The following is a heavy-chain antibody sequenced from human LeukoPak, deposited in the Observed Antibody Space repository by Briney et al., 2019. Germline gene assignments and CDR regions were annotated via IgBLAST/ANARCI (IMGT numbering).Heavy chain of an antibody. CDR1: GFTVSSND. D-gene: IGHD3-16*02. V-gene: IGHV3-53*01. CDR3: AKVGGSYRSETYDHGMDV. Sequence: GGSLRLSCAASGFTVSSNDMNWVRQAPGKGLEWVSLLYSGGNTYYADSVKGRFTISRDNSKNTLYLQMNSLRAEDTAVYYCAKVGGSYRSETYDHGMDVWGQGTTVTVSS. CDR2: LYSGGNT. J-gene: IGHJ6*02.